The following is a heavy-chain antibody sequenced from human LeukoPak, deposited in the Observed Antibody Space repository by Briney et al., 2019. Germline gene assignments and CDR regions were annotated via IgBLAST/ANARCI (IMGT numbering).Heavy chain of an antibody. Sequence: TSETLSLTCAVYGGSFSGYFWSWIRQPPGKGLEWIGEINDRGSTNYNPALNSRVTISVDTSKNQVSLRLSSVTAADTALYYCARVNIVVVPAAHSGGMDVWGRGTTVTVSS. V-gene: IGHV4-34*01. J-gene: IGHJ6*02. CDR1: GGSFSGYF. D-gene: IGHD2-2*01. CDR3: ARVNIVVVPAAHSGGMDV. CDR2: INDRGST.